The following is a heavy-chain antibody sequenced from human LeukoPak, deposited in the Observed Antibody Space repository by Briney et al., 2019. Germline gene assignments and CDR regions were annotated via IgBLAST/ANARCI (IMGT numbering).Heavy chain of an antibody. Sequence: GGSLRLSCAASGFTFNIHAMDWVRQAPGKGLEWVSSISGIGISIYYADSVKGRFTISRDNSKNTVYLQMNRLIAEDTAVYYCAKDMHCYDRPVDYWGRGTQVTVSS. CDR3: AKDMHCYDRPVDY. V-gene: IGHV3-23*01. CDR1: GFTFNIHA. D-gene: IGHD2-21*01. J-gene: IGHJ4*02. CDR2: ISGIGISI.